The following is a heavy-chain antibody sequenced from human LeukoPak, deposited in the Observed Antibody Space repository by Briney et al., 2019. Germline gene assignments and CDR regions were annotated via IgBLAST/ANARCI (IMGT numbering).Heavy chain of an antibody. CDR2: ISYDGSTK. CDR1: GSTFSSYA. D-gene: IGHD2-21*01. Sequence: QPGGSLRLSCAASGSTFSSYAMHWVRQAPGKGLAWVAVISYDGSTKNHADSVKGRFTISRDNSKNTLYLEMNSLRAEDTAVYYCARDVMRDDGFDIWGQGTMVTVSS. J-gene: IGHJ3*02. CDR3: ARDVMRDDGFDI. V-gene: IGHV3-30*04.